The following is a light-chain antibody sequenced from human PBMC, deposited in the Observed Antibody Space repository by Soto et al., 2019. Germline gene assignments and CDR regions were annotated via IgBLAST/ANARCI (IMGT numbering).Light chain of an antibody. V-gene: IGKV3D-20*02. J-gene: IGKJ4*01. CDR1: QSVSSSY. Sequence: LPQCPDTLAFSPWEVATISCGAIQSVSSSYLAWYQQKPGLAPRLLIYDASSRATGIPDRFSGSGSGTDFTLTISSLEPEDFAVYYCQQRSNWPSLTPGGRAKVDIK. CDR2: DAS. CDR3: QQRSNWPSLT.